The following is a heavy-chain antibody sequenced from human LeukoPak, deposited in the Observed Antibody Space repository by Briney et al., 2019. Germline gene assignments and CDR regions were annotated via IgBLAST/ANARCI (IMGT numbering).Heavy chain of an antibody. V-gene: IGHV1-69*04. D-gene: IGHD3-10*01. Sequence: ASVKVSCKASGGTFSSYAISWVRQAPGQGLEWMGRIIPILGIANYAQKFQGRVTITADKSTSTAYMELSSLRSEDTAVYYCARRMADKIWFGELFMGGYGMDVWGQGTTVTVSS. J-gene: IGHJ6*02. CDR3: ARRMADKIWFGELFMGGYGMDV. CDR2: IIPILGIA. CDR1: GGTFSSYA.